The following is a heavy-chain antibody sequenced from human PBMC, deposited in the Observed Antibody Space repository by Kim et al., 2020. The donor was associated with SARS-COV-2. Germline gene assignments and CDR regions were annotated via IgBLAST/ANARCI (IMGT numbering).Heavy chain of an antibody. Sequence: GGSLRLSCAASGFTFSGSAMHWVRQASGKGLEWVGRIRSKANSYATAYAASVKGRFTISRDDSKNTAYLQMNSLKTEDTAVYYCTRSWAAAGIDYYYGMDVWGQGTTVTVSS. V-gene: IGHV3-73*01. J-gene: IGHJ6*02. D-gene: IGHD6-13*01. CDR3: TRSWAAAGIDYYYGMDV. CDR2: IRSKANSYAT. CDR1: GFTFSGSA.